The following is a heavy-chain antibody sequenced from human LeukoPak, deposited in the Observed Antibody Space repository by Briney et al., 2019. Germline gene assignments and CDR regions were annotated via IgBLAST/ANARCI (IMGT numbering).Heavy chain of an antibody. CDR2: IRYDGSNK. V-gene: IGHV3-30*02. CDR3: AKDRSSPCLDY. Sequence: GGSLRLSCAASGLTFSSYGMHWVRQAPGKGLEWVAFIRYDGSNKYYADSVKGRFTISRDNSKNTLYLQMNSLRAEDTAVYYCAKDRSSPCLDYWGQGTLVTVSS. CDR1: GLTFSSYG. J-gene: IGHJ4*02.